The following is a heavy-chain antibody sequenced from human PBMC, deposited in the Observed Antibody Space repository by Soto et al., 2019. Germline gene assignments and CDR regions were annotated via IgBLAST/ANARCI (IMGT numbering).Heavy chain of an antibody. CDR1: GDSLNSGGHY. J-gene: IGHJ3*01. V-gene: IGHV4-31*03. Sequence: PSETLSLTCSVSGDSLNSGGHYWSWVRQNSRKGLEWIGYISYTGSTYYNPSLKSRVSISADTSKNQFSLRLSSVTDADTAVYYCTRDSNDGFEFWGQGTMVTVSS. CDR2: ISYTGST. CDR3: TRDSNDGFEF.